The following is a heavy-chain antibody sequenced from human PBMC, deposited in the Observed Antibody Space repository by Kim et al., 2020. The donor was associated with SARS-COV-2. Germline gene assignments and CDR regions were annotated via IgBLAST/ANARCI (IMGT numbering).Heavy chain of an antibody. CDR2: ISYDGSNK. D-gene: IGHD3-10*01. Sequence: GGSLRLSCAASGFTFSSYGMHWVRQAPGKGLEWVAVISYDGSNKYYADSVKGRFTISRDNSKNTLYLQMNSLRAEDTAVYYCATIPEPQLVWFGELLSPFDYWGQGTLVTVSS. V-gene: IGHV3-33*05. J-gene: IGHJ4*02. CDR3: ATIPEPQLVWFGELLSPFDY. CDR1: GFTFSSYG.